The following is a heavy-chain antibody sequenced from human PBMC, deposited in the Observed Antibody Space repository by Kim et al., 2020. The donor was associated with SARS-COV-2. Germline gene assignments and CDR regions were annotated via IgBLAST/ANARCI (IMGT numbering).Heavy chain of an antibody. V-gene: IGHV3-23*01. CDR3: AKLSHSGSSPVDY. D-gene: IGHD1-26*01. J-gene: IGHJ4*02. Sequence: ADSGKGRLNISRDNSQTTLYLQMNRRRAEDTAVYYCAKLSHSGSSPVDYWGQGTLVTVSS.